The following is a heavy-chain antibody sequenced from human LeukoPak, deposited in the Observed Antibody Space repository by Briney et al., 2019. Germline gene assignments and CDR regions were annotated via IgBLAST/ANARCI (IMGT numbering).Heavy chain of an antibody. CDR2: INWNGGST. Sequence: GGSLRLSCAASGFTFDDYGMSWVRQAPGKGLEWVSGINWNGGSTGYADSVKGRFTISRDNAKNSLYLQMNSLRAEDTALYYCARVGQQLVGRRYYYYMDVWGKGTTVTVSS. V-gene: IGHV3-20*04. CDR3: ARVGQQLVGRRYYYYMDV. D-gene: IGHD6-6*01. CDR1: GFTFDDYG. J-gene: IGHJ6*03.